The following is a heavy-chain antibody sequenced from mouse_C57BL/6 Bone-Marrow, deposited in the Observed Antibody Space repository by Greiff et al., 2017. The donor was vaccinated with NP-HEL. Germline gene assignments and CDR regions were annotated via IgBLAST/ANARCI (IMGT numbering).Heavy chain of an antibody. J-gene: IGHJ4*01. CDR2: IWRGGST. D-gene: IGHD1-1*01. CDR3: AKDYYYGSSYYAMYY. Sequence: QVQLQQSGPGLVQPSQSLSITCTVSGFSLTSYGVHWVRQSPGKGLEWLGVIWRGGSTDYNAAFMSRLSITKDNSKSQVFFKMNSLQADDTAIYYCAKDYYYGSSYYAMYYWGQGTSVTVSS. CDR1: GFSLTSYG. V-gene: IGHV2-5*01.